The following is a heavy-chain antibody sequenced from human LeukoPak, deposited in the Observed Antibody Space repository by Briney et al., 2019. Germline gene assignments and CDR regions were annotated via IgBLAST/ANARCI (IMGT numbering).Heavy chain of an antibody. V-gene: IGHV4-4*02. J-gene: IGHJ2*01. CDR3: ARAQYWYFDL. Sequence: PSETLSLTCAVSGDSISSGNWWSWVRQPPGKGLEWIGEIYHSGSTNYNPSLKSRVTILVDKSKNQFSLKLNFVTAADTAVYYCARAQYWYFDLWGRGTLVTVS. CDR1: GDSISSGNW. CDR2: IYHSGST.